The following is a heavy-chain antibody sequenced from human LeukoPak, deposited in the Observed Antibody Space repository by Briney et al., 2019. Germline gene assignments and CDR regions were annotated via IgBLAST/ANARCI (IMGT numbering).Heavy chain of an antibody. Sequence: SETLSLTCAVSGGSFSGYYWSWIRQPPGKGLEWIGEINHSGSTNYNPSLKSRVTISVDTSKNQFSLKLSSVTAADTAVYYCASVTGYSSSWNYWGQGTLVTVSS. V-gene: IGHV4-34*01. J-gene: IGHJ4*02. CDR2: INHSGST. CDR1: GGSFSGYY. D-gene: IGHD6-13*01. CDR3: ASVTGYSSSWNY.